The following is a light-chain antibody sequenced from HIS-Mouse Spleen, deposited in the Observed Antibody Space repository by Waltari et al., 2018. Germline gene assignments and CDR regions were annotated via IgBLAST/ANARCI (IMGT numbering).Light chain of an antibody. Sequence: SYELTQPPSVSVSPGQTDRITCSGEALPKKYAYWYQQKSGEAPLLVIYEDSKRPSGIPERFSGSSSGTMATLTISGAQVEDEADYYCYSTDSSGNHRVFGGGTKLTVL. V-gene: IGLV3-10*01. CDR3: YSTDSSGNHRV. J-gene: IGLJ2*01. CDR2: EDS. CDR1: ALPKKY.